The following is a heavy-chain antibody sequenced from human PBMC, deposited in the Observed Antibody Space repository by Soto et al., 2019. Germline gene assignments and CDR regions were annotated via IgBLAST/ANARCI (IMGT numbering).Heavy chain of an antibody. CDR2: IYYSGST. Sequence: SETLSLTCTVSGGSINNYYWSWIRQPPGKGLEWIGYIYYSGSTSYNPSLKSRVTISVDTSKNQFSLELSRLRSDDTAVYYCATQRSEWELSFDYWGQGTLVTVSS. J-gene: IGHJ4*02. CDR3: ATQRSEWELSFDY. V-gene: IGHV4-59*08. D-gene: IGHD1-26*01. CDR1: GGSINNYY.